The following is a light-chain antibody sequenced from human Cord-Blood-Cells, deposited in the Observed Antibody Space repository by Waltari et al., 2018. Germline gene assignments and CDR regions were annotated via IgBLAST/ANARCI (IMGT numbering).Light chain of an antibody. CDR1: QSLLHSDGKTY. V-gene: IGKV2D-29*02. J-gene: IGKJ5*01. CDR3: MQSIQLPPIT. CDR2: EVS. Sequence: DIVMTQTPLSLSVTPGQPASISCKSSQSLLHSDGKTYLYWYLQKPGQSPQLLSYEVSNRFSGVPDRFSGSGSGTDFTLKISRVEAEDVGVYYCMQSIQLPPITFGQGTRLEIK.